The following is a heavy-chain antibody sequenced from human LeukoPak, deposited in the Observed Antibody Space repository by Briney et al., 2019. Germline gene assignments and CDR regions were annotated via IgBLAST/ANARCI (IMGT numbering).Heavy chain of an antibody. J-gene: IGHJ6*02. Sequence: GGSLRLSCAASGFTFSSYSMNWDHQAPGKGLEWVSSISSSSSYIYYADSVKGRFTISRDNAKNSLYLQMNSLRAEDTAVYYCARDDCSSTSCPGYWYYGMDVWGQGTTVTVSS. CDR3: ARDDCSSTSCPGYWYYGMDV. D-gene: IGHD2-2*01. CDR2: ISSSSSYI. CDR1: GFTFSSYS. V-gene: IGHV3-21*01.